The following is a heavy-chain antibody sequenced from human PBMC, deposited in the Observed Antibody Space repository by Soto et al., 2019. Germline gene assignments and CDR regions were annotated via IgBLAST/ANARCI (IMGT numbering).Heavy chain of an antibody. CDR1: GFTFSSYA. Sequence: HPGGSLRLSCAASGFTFSSYAMHWVRQAPGKGLEWVAVISYDGSNKYYADSVKGRFTISRDNSKNTLYLQMNSLRAEDTAVYYCARISSSVPAFDIWGQGTMVTVSS. V-gene: IGHV3-30-3*01. CDR3: ARISSSVPAFDI. J-gene: IGHJ3*02. D-gene: IGHD6-6*01. CDR2: ISYDGSNK.